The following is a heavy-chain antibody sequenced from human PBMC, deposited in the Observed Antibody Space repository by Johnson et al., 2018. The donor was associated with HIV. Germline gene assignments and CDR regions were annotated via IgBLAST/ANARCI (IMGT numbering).Heavy chain of an antibody. CDR3: AKRERWLQWDGAFDI. Sequence: QVQLVESGGGVVQPGRSLRLSCAASGFIFSTYGMHWVRQAPGKGLEWVAVMWYDGSNKYYADSVKGRFTISRDNSNNMLYLQMKSLRVEDTAVYFCAKRERWLQWDGAFDIWGQGTMVTVSS. V-gene: IGHV3-33*06. D-gene: IGHD5-24*01. J-gene: IGHJ3*02. CDR2: MWYDGSNK. CDR1: GFIFSTYG.